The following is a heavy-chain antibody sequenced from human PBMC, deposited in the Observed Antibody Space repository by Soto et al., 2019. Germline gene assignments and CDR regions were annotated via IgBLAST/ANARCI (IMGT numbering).Heavy chain of an antibody. Sequence: ASLKPSCNSPRYTLTSYALSCAQQSPGKGLEWMGWINTNTGNPTYAQGFTGRFVFSLDTSVSTAYLQICSLKAEDTAVYYCSRSPLAYGVELYYCYGRDVCGTGNTGTVS. CDR3: SRSPLAYGVELYYCYGRDV. CDR2: INTNTGNP. V-gene: IGHV7-4-1*01. J-gene: IGHJ6*04. D-gene: IGHD2-8*01. CDR1: RYTLTSYA.